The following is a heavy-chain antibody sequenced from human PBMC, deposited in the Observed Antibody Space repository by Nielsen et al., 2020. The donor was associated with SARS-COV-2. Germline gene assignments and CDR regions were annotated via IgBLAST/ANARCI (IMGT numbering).Heavy chain of an antibody. V-gene: IGHV3-30-3*01. CDR1: GFTFSSYA. CDR2: ISYDGSNK. Sequence: GESLKISCAASGFTFSSYAMHWVRQAPGKGLEWVAVISYDGSNKYYADSVKGRFTISRDNAKNSLYLQMNSLRAEDTAVYYCARDLAYSSGWYTQPPLDYWGQGTLVTVSS. D-gene: IGHD6-19*01. CDR3: ARDLAYSSGWYTQPPLDY. J-gene: IGHJ4*02.